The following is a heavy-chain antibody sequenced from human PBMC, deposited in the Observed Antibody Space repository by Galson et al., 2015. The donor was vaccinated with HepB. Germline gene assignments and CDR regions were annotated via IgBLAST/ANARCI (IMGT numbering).Heavy chain of an antibody. Sequence: SETLSLTCAVYGGSFSGYYWSWIRQPPGKGLEWIGEINHSGSTNYNPSLKSRVTISVDTSKNQFSLKLSSVTAADTAVYYRARDWWGRDYGGNSWVRGMDVWGQGTTVTVSS. J-gene: IGHJ6*02. CDR1: GGSFSGYY. CDR3: ARDWWGRDYGGNSWVRGMDV. D-gene: IGHD4-23*01. V-gene: IGHV4-34*01. CDR2: INHSGST.